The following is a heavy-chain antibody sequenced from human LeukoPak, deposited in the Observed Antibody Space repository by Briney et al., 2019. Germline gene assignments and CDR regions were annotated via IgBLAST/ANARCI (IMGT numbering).Heavy chain of an antibody. CDR1: GGSISSSDW. J-gene: IGHJ4*02. Sequence: PSETLSLTCAVSGGSISSSDWWTWVRQPPGKGLEWIGEIYHSGSTNYNSSLKSRVTISVDKSKNQFSLNLRSVTAADTAVYYCARSAGDSFDYWGQGTLVTVSS. CDR3: ARSAGDSFDY. D-gene: IGHD2-21*02. V-gene: IGHV4-4*02. CDR2: IYHSGST.